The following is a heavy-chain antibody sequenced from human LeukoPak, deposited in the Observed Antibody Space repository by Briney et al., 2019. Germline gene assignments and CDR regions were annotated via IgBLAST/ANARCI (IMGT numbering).Heavy chain of an antibody. Sequence: SETLSLTCSVSGGSISSHCWGWIRRPPGKELEWLGCIYYSGSTNYNPSLKSRVTISVDTSKNQFSLKLTSVTAADTALYYCARGPAALGAFDSGGLDYWGQGTLVTVSS. CDR3: ARGPAALGAFDSGGLDY. D-gene: IGHD1-26*01. CDR1: GGSISSHC. J-gene: IGHJ4*02. V-gene: IGHV4-59*11. CDR2: IYYSGST.